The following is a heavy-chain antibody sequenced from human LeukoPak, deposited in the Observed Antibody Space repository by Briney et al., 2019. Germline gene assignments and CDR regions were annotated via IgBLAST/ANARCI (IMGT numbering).Heavy chain of an antibody. CDR1: GFIFSNNA. Sequence: PGGSLRLSCAASGFIFSNNAMSWVRQAPGKGLEWVSGISGRSSTTYYADSVKGRFTISRDNSKNTLYLQMNSLRADDTAVYYCAKNYRWLDSFDYWGQGALVTVSS. D-gene: IGHD6-19*01. V-gene: IGHV3-23*01. CDR2: ISGRSSTT. CDR3: AKNYRWLDSFDY. J-gene: IGHJ4*02.